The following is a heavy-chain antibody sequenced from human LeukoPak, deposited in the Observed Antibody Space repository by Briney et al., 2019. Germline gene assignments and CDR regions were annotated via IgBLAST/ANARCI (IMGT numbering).Heavy chain of an antibody. J-gene: IGHJ4*02. Sequence: SVKVSCKVSGGTFNNFALSWVRQAPGQGLEWVGGTIRVSGTTKYAQNLQGRVKVTADGSTSTAYMEMSSLRSEDTAIYYCASPMNYYDVWCGYPPFDYWGQGTLVTVSS. CDR1: GGTFNNFA. V-gene: IGHV1-69*13. CDR2: TIRVSGTT. D-gene: IGHD3-3*01. CDR3: ASPMNYYDVWCGYPPFDY.